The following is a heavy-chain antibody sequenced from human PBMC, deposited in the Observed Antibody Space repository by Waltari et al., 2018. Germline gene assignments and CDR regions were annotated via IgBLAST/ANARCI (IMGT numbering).Heavy chain of an antibody. J-gene: IGHJ4*02. CDR1: GFTFSSYA. Sequence: EVQLLESGGGLVQPGGSLRLSCAASGFTFSSYAMRWVRQAPGKGLEWVSAISGSGGSTYYADSVKGRFTISRDNSKNTLYLQMNSLRAEDTAVYYCANLRGRATVTTDFDYWGQGTLVTVSS. CDR2: ISGSGGST. CDR3: ANLRGRATVTTDFDY. V-gene: IGHV3-23*01. D-gene: IGHD4-17*01.